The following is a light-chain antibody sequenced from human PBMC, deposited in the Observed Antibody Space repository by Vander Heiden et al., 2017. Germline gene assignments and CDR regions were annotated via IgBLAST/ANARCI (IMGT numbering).Light chain of an antibody. Sequence: QAVVTQEPSLPVFPGGTVTLTCGSSTGAGTSGHYPYWFQQEPGQAPRTLIYDTSNKHSWTPARFSGSLLGGKAALTLSGAQPEDEAEYYCLLSYRGARNVVFGGGTKLTVL. J-gene: IGLJ2*01. V-gene: IGLV7-46*01. CDR2: DTS. CDR1: TGAGTSGHY. CDR3: LLSYRGARNVV.